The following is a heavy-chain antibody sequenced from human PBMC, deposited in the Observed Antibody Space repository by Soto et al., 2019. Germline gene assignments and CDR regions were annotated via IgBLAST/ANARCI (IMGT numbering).Heavy chain of an antibody. V-gene: IGHV1-18*01. D-gene: IGHD6-19*01. J-gene: IGHJ4*02. CDR3: ARDGRYRCGCSTTDY. Sequence: GASVKFSSKARGYTLKSNCISWLRQAPEQGLKWMGWISDYNGNTKYTQKRQGRLSMTTDTSTRTAYMGLRSLRSVGTAVYFFARDGRYRCGCSTTDYWGQGTLVTVSS. CDR1: GYTLKSNC. CDR2: ISDYNGNT.